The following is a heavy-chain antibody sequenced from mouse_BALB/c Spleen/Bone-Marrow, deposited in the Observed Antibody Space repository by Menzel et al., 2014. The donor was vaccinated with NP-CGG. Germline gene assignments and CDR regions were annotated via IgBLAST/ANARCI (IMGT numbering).Heavy chain of an antibody. Sequence: QVQLQQSGVELVKPGASVKLSCKASGNTFTSYDINWVRQRPEQGLEWIGWIFPGDSTTKYNEKFKGEATLSTDKPSSTVHMQLSRLTSEDSAVYFCVRSRLRDWYFDVWGAGTTVTISS. CDR2: IFPGDSTT. J-gene: IGHJ1*01. CDR1: GNTFTSYD. D-gene: IGHD1-2*01. V-gene: IGHV1S56*01. CDR3: VRSRLRDWYFDV.